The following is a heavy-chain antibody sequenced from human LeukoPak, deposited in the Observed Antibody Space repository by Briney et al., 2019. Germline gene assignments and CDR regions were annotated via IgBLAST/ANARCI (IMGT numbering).Heavy chain of an antibody. D-gene: IGHD2-2*01. Sequence: ASVKVSCKASGYTFNSYGITWVRQAPGQRLEWMGWINPFNANTAYAQNLQGRVTMTTDTSTNTAYMDLRSLGSDDTAVYYCARDFTPPHCTSTSCPRGGWFDPWGQGTLVTVSS. CDR3: ARDFTPPHCTSTSCPRGGWFDP. CDR1: GYTFNSYG. V-gene: IGHV1-18*01. CDR2: INPFNANT. J-gene: IGHJ5*02.